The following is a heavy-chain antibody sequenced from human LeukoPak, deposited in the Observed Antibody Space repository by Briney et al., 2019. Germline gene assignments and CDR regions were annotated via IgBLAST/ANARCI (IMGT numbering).Heavy chain of an antibody. J-gene: IGHJ4*02. CDR3: ARGGSSSWRGHNDY. V-gene: IGHV4-34*01. CDR2: INHVGNT. CDR1: GGSFSGYY. Sequence: SETLSLTCAVYGGSFSGYYWSWIRQPPGKGLEWIGEINHVGNTNYNPSLKSRVTISVDTSKNQFSLKLTSVTAADTAVYYCARGGSSSWRGHNDYWGQGTLVTVSS. D-gene: IGHD6-13*01.